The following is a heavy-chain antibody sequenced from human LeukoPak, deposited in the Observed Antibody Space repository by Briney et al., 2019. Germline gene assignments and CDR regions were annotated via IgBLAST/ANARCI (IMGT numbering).Heavy chain of an antibody. CDR3: ARDGAAYGASWWFDP. CDR1: GGSISSYY. D-gene: IGHD4/OR15-4a*01. V-gene: IGHV4-59*01. Sequence: SETLSLTCTVSGGSISSYYWSWIRQPPGKGLEWIGYIYYSGSTNYNPSLKSRVTISVDTSKNQFSLKLSSVTAADTAVYYCARDGAAYGASWWFDPWGQGTLVTVSS. J-gene: IGHJ5*02. CDR2: IYYSGST.